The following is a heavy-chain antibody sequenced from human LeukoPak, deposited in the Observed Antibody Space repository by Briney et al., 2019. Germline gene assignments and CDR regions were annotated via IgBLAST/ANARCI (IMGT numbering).Heavy chain of an antibody. Sequence: SETLSLTCTVSGGSISSYYWSWIRQPPGKGLEWIGYIYYSGSTNYNPSLKSRVTISVDTSKNQFSLKLSSVTAADTAVYYCARVVNRDAFDIWGQGTMVTVSS. CDR2: IYYSGST. J-gene: IGHJ3*02. CDR3: ARVVNRDAFDI. V-gene: IGHV4-59*01. CDR1: GGSISSYY. D-gene: IGHD4-23*01.